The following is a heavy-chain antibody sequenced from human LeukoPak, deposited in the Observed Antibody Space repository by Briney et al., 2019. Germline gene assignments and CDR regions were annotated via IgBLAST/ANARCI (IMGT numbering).Heavy chain of an antibody. CDR1: GGSISSGSYY. J-gene: IGHJ4*02. D-gene: IGHD3-10*01. Sequence: SETLSLTCTVSGGSISSGSYYWSWIRQPAGKGLEWIGRIYTSGSTNYNPSLKSRVTISVDTSKNQFSLKLSSVTAADTAVYYCARVSWFGESTTDYWGQGTLVTVSS. CDR2: IYTSGST. CDR3: ARVSWFGESTTDY. V-gene: IGHV4-61*02.